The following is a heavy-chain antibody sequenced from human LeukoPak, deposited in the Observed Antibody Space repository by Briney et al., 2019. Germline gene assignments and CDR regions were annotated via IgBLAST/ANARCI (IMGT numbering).Heavy chain of an antibody. J-gene: IGHJ4*02. CDR2: ISYDGSNK. Sequence: PGRSLRLSCAASGFTFSSYGMHWVRQAPGKGLEWVAVISYDGSNKYYADSVKGRFTISRGNSKNTLYLQMNSLRAEDTAVYYCATKGDSYGYYFDYWGQGTLVTVSS. CDR1: GFTFSSYG. V-gene: IGHV3-30*03. D-gene: IGHD5-18*01. CDR3: ATKGDSYGYYFDY.